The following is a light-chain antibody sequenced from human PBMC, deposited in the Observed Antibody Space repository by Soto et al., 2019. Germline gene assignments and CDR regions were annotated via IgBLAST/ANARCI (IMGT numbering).Light chain of an antibody. J-gene: IGLJ3*02. Sequence: QSVLTQPPSASGTPGQRVTISCSGSSSNIGGSTVNWFQQLPGTAPELLIYGNNQRPSGVPDRFSGSKSGTSASLAISGLQSEDEADYYCAAWEDSLNGVLFGGGTKLTVL. V-gene: IGLV1-44*01. CDR3: AAWEDSLNGVL. CDR2: GNN. CDR1: SSNIGGST.